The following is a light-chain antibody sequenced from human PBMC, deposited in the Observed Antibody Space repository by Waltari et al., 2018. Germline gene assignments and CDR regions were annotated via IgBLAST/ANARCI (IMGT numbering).Light chain of an antibody. Sequence: QSVLTQPPSASGAPGQRVPISCSGSTPTIGAGHDVHVSQHLPGTAPQLLIYGNNNRPSGVPDRFSGSKSGTSASLAITGLQADDEADYFCQSFDNMLSGGVVFGGGTKLAVL. V-gene: IGLV1-40*01. J-gene: IGLJ2*01. CDR3: QSFDNMLSGGVV. CDR2: GNN. CDR1: TPTIGAGHD.